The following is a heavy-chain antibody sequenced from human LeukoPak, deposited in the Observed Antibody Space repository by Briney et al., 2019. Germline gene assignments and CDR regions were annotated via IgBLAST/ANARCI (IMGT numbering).Heavy chain of an antibody. J-gene: IGHJ5*02. CDR3: ARDRWEGWFDP. Sequence: ASVKVSCKASGYTFTSYGISWVRQAPGQGLEWMGWINAGNGNTKYSQEFQGRVTITRDTSASTAYMELSSLRSEDMAVYYCARDRWEGWFDPWGQGTLVTVSS. CDR2: INAGNGNT. D-gene: IGHD1-26*01. CDR1: GYTFTSYG. V-gene: IGHV1-3*03.